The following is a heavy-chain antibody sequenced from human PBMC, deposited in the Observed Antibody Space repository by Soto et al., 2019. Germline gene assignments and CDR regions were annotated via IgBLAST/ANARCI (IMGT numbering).Heavy chain of an antibody. CDR3: ARAPYYYDSSGYYPAEYFQH. V-gene: IGHV1-69*12. CDR1: GGTFSCYA. Sequence: QVQLVQSGAEVKKPGSSVKVSCKASGGTFSCYAISWVRQAPGQGLEWMGGIIPIFGTANYAQKFQGRVTITADESTSTAYMELSSLRSEDTAVYYCARAPYYYDSSGYYPAEYFQHWGQGTLVTVSS. J-gene: IGHJ1*01. D-gene: IGHD3-22*01. CDR2: IIPIFGTA.